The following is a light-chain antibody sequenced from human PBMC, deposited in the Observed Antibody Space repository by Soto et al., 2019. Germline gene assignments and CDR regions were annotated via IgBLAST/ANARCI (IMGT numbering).Light chain of an antibody. CDR1: SSDVGGYNY. Sequence: QSALTQPASVSGSPGQSITISCTGTSSDVGGYNYVSWYQQYPGKAPKFLIYEVSNRPSGVSNRFSGSKSGNTASLTISGLQAEYEADYYFSSYTRSNNVVFGGGTKLTVL. CDR3: SSYTRSNNVV. J-gene: IGLJ2*01. CDR2: EVS. V-gene: IGLV2-14*01.